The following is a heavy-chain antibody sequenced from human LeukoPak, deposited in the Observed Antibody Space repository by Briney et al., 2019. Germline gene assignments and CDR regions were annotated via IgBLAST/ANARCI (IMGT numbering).Heavy chain of an antibody. D-gene: IGHD3-9*01. Sequence: ASVKVSCKASGYTFTGYYMNWVRQAPGQGLEWMGWINSDSGFTKYAQKFQGRVTMTRDTSITTVYMDLTRLTSDDTAVYYCARNFDMKGFNPWGQGTLVTVSS. V-gene: IGHV1-2*02. CDR1: GYTFTGYY. J-gene: IGHJ5*02. CDR3: ARNFDMKGFNP. CDR2: INSDSGFT.